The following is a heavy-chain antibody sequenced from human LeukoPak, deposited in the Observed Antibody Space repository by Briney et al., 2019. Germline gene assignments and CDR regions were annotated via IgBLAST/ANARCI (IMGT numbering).Heavy chain of an antibody. J-gene: IGHJ4*02. CDR2: IIPIFGTA. D-gene: IGHD3-10*01. Sequence: SVKVSCKASGYSFNTYYMNRVRQAPGQGLEWLGGIIPIFGTANYAQKFQGRVTITADESTSTAYMELSSLSSEDTAVYYCARGDRGYYGSGSTAIGDYWGQGTLVTVSS. CDR3: ARGDRGYYGSGSTAIGDY. V-gene: IGHV1-69*13. CDR1: GYSFNTYY.